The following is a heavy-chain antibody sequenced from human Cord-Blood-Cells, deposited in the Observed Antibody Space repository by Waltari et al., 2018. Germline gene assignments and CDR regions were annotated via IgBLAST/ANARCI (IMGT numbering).Heavy chain of an antibody. CDR3: AKDFTFGGVIVDY. CDR2: MRGSGGST. CDR1: GFTFSSYA. D-gene: IGHD3-16*02. V-gene: IGHV3-23*01. Sequence: EVQLLESGGGLVQPGGSLRLSCAASGFTFSSYAMSWVRQAPGKGLGWVSAMRGSGGSTYYADAVKGRFTSSRDNSKNTLYLQMNSLRAEDTAVYYCAKDFTFGGVIVDYWGQGTLVTVSS. J-gene: IGHJ4*02.